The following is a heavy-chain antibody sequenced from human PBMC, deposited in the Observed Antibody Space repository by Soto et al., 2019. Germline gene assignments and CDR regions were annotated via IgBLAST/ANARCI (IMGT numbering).Heavy chain of an antibody. V-gene: IGHV4-59*01. CDR2: IYYSGDT. D-gene: IGHD3-3*01. J-gene: IGHJ6*02. Sequence: SETLSLTCTVSGGSISSYYWSWIRQPPGKGLEWLGYIYYSGDTNYNPSLKSRVTISVATSKNQFSPKLSSVTAADKAVYNCTRVDAFTSGSTYYYYGMDVWGQGTTVTVSS. CDR3: TRVDAFTSGSTYYYYGMDV. CDR1: GGSISSYY.